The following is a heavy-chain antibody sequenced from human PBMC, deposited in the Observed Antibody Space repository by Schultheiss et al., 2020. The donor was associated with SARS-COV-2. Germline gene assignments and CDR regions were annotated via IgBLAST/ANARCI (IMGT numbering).Heavy chain of an antibody. CDR2: ISYDGSNK. J-gene: IGHJ4*02. D-gene: IGHD6-13*01. V-gene: IGHV3-30*01. Sequence: GESLKISCAASGFTFSSYAMHWVRQAPGKGLEWVAVISYDGSNKYYADSVKGRFTISRDNSKNTLYLQMNSLRAEDTAVYYCARWGIAAAGSEGLDYWGQGTLVTVSS. CDR1: GFTFSSYA. CDR3: ARWGIAAAGSEGLDY.